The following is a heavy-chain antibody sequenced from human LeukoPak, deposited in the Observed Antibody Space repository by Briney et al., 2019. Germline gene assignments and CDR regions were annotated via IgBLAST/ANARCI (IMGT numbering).Heavy chain of an antibody. D-gene: IGHD3-22*01. CDR2: IYYSGST. CDR1: GYSISSGYY. Sequence: SETLSLTCTVSGYSISSGYYWGWIRQPPGKGLEWIGSIYYSGSTYYNPSLESRVTIPVDTSKNQFSLKLSSVTAADTAVYYCASLQGDRSGYYYVQYAFDIWGQGTMVTVSS. CDR3: ASLQGDRSGYYYVQYAFDI. V-gene: IGHV4-38-2*02. J-gene: IGHJ3*02.